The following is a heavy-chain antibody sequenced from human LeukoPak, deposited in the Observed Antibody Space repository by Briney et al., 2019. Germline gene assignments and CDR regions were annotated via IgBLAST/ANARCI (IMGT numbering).Heavy chain of an antibody. CDR1: GFTFSSYA. CDR3: ARDNWGIAVAVDY. V-gene: IGHV3-23*01. Sequence: GGSLRLSCAASGFTFSSYAMSWVRQAPGKGLEWVSAISGSGGSTYYADSVKGRFTITRDNAKNSLYLQMNSLRAEDTAVYYCARDNWGIAVAVDYWGQGTLVTVSS. CDR2: ISGSGGST. J-gene: IGHJ4*02. D-gene: IGHD6-19*01.